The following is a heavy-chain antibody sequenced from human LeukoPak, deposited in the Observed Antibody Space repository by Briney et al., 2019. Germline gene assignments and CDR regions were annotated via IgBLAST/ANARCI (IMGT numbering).Heavy chain of an antibody. Sequence: GASVKVSCKASGYTFTSYDINWVRQATGQGLEWMGWMNPNSGNTGYAQKFQGRVTMTRNTSISTAYMELSSLRSEDTAVYYCARSRITRARASITMIPTAIWGQGTLVTVSS. CDR2: MNPNSGNT. J-gene: IGHJ4*02. CDR3: ARSRITRARASITMIPTAI. CDR1: GYTFTSYD. D-gene: IGHD3-22*01. V-gene: IGHV1-8*01.